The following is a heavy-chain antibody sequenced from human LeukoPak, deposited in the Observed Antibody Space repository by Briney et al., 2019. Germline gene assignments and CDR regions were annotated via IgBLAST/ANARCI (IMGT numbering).Heavy chain of an antibody. J-gene: IGHJ4*02. CDR1: GYTFSVYY. V-gene: IGHV1-2*02. Sequence: VASVKVSYKTSGYTFSVYYIQWVRQAPGLGLEWMGWINPNTGGTNYAEKFKGRVTMTRDTSISTAYMEVTRLKSDDTAIYYCARDLGFDSWGQGTLVTVSS. D-gene: IGHD3-16*01. CDR2: INPNTGGT. CDR3: ARDLGFDS.